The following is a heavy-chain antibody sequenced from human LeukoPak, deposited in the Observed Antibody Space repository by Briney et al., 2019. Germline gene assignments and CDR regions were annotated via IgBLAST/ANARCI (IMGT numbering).Heavy chain of an antibody. D-gene: IGHD3-16*01. CDR2: IYHTGST. CDR1: GGSVSNGAYS. CDR3: ARHYGP. Sequence: ASETLSLTCAVSGGSVSNGAYSWNWIRQPPGKGLEWIGYIYHTGSTYYNPSLKNRVTVSVDTSKNQFSLKLSSVTAADTAVYYCARHYGPWGQGTLVTASS. J-gene: IGHJ5*02. V-gene: IGHV4-30-2*01.